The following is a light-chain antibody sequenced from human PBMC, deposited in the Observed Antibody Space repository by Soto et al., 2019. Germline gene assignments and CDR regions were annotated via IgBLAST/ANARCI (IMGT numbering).Light chain of an antibody. Sequence: QSALTQPASVSGSPGQSIAISCTGTSSDVGAYDYVSWYQQHPDRAPRLVIYEVSNRPSGVSNRFSGSKSVNTATLTISGRQAEDEADYYCASHTTTNTRVFGTGTKVTVL. CDR2: EVS. CDR3: ASHTTTNTRV. J-gene: IGLJ1*01. CDR1: SSDVGAYDY. V-gene: IGLV2-14*03.